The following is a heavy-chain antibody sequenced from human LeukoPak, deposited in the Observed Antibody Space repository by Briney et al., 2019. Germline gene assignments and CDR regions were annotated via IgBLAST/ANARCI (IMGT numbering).Heavy chain of an antibody. V-gene: IGHV3-48*01. CDR2: MRSSSSSI. CDR3: ATEYYGSYNF. J-gene: IGHJ4*02. Sequence: GGSLRLSCTASGFTFSSYNMNWVRQAPGKGLEWVAYMRSSSSSIYYADSVKGRFTISRDNARNSLYLQMNSLKTEDTAVYYCATEYYGSYNFWGQGTLVPVSS. CDR1: GFTFSSYN. D-gene: IGHD3-10*01.